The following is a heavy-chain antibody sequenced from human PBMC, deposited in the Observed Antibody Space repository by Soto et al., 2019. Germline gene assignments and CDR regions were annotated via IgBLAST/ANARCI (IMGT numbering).Heavy chain of an antibody. CDR3: AARSAVRFYYSEMDV. Sequence: QMQLVQSGPEVKKPGTSVKVSCKASGLTFSSSAVQWVRQARGQPLEWIGWIVVGSGETTYAQKXQXXXTXXRDMSTDTAYLELSSLRSDDIGIYFCAARSAVRFYYSEMDVWGQGTTVTVSS. V-gene: IGHV1-58*01. CDR2: IVVGSGET. J-gene: IGHJ6*02. D-gene: IGHD3-10*01. CDR1: GLTFSSSA.